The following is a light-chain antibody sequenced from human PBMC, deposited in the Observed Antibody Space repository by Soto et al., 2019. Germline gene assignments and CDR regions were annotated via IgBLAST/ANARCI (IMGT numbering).Light chain of an antibody. CDR1: SSDVGGYNY. Sequence: QSALTQPPSASGSPGQSVTISCTGTSSDVGGYNYVSWYQQHPGKAPKLMIYAVSKRPSGVPDRFSGSKSGNTASLTVSGLQEEDEADYYCSSYAGSNSVVFGGGTKLTVL. CDR2: AVS. J-gene: IGLJ2*01. CDR3: SSYAGSNSVV. V-gene: IGLV2-8*01.